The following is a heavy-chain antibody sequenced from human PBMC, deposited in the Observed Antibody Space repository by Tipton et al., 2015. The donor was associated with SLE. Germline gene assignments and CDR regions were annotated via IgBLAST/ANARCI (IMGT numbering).Heavy chain of an antibody. V-gene: IGHV4-34*01. Sequence: TLSLTCTVSGGSISGYYWSWIRQPPGKGLEWIGEINHSGSTNYNPSLKSRVTISVDTSKNQFSLKLSSVTAADTAVYYCATPGPQRAFDIWGQGTMVTVSS. CDR1: GGSISGYY. J-gene: IGHJ3*02. CDR3: ATPGPQRAFDI. D-gene: IGHD3-10*01. CDR2: INHSGST.